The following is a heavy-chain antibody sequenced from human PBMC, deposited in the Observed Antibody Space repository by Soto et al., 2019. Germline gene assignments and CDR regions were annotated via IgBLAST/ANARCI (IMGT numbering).Heavy chain of an antibody. D-gene: IGHD2-21*02. J-gene: IGHJ4*02. CDR1: GGSISSSIYY. CDR2: IFYSGST. V-gene: IGHV4-39*01. CDR3: VRQVVTASSPIYYFDY. Sequence: SETLSLTCTVSGGSISSSIYYGGWIRQPPGKGLEWIGSIFYSGSTYYNPSLKSRVTISVDTSKNQFSLKLYSVTAADTAMYYCVRQVVTASSPIYYFDYWTQGTLVTVS.